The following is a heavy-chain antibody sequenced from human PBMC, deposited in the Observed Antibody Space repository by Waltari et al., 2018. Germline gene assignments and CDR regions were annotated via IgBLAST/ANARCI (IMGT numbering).Heavy chain of an antibody. J-gene: IGHJ4*02. Sequence: QVQLQQWGAGMLKPSETLSLNCAVYGGSFSGYYWSWISQPPGRWLEGVGEINHSGSTTHTPSLNSRVTISVDTSKNQFSLKLGSVTSADTAVYYCARGRATFSLRFLDFKFDYWGQGTLVTVSS. CDR3: ARGRATFSLRFLDFKFDY. CDR1: GGSFSGYY. V-gene: IGHV4-34*01. D-gene: IGHD3-3*01. CDR2: INHSGST.